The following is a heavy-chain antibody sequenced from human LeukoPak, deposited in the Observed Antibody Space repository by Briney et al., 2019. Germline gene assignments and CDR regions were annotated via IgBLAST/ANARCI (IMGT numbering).Heavy chain of an antibody. Sequence: SETLSLTCTVSGGSISSSSYYWGWIRQPPGKGLEWIGSIYYSGSTYYNPSLKSRVTISVDTSKNQFSLKLSSVTAADTAVYYCARAGYYYGSGSYLRGSFGYWGQGTLVTVSS. D-gene: IGHD3-10*01. V-gene: IGHV4-39*07. CDR2: IYYSGST. CDR3: ARAGYYYGSGSYLRGSFGY. CDR1: GGSISSSSYY. J-gene: IGHJ4*02.